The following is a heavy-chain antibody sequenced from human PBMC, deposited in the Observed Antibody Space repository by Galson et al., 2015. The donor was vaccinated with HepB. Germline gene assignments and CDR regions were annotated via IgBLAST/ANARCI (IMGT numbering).Heavy chain of an antibody. CDR1: GYSFTSYW. D-gene: IGHD3-9*01. CDR3: ARLLGIRIAPFSGVAY. J-gene: IGHJ4*02. V-gene: IGHV5-51*03. Sequence: QSGAEMKKPGESLKISCKGSGYSFTSYWIGWVRQMPGKGLEWMGIIYPGDSDTRYSPSFQGQVTISADKSISTAYLQWSSLKASDTAMYYCARLLGIRIAPFSGVAYWGQGTLVTVSS. CDR2: IYPGDSDT.